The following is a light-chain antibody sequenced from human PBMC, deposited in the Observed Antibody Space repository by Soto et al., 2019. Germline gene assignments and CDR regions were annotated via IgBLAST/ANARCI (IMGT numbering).Light chain of an antibody. Sequence: QSVLTQPPSASGTPGQRVTISCSGSSSNIGSNYVYWYQQLPGTAPKLLIYSNNQRPSGVPDRFSGSKSGTSASLAISGLRSEHEADYYCAAWDDSLKVFGGGTKLTVL. J-gene: IGLJ2*01. V-gene: IGLV1-47*02. CDR2: SNN. CDR1: SSNIGSNY. CDR3: AAWDDSLKV.